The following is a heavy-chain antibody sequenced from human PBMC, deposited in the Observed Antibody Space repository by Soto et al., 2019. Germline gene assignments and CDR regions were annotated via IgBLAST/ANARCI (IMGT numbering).Heavy chain of an antibody. CDR1: GDSFTSYW. Sequence: PXEFMKISLKGSGDSFTSYWISWVRQMPGKGLEWMGRIDPSDSYTNYSPSFQGHVTISADKSISTAYLQWSSLKASDTAMYYCARGRFGQLHYGMDVWGQGNTVTVS. CDR3: ARGRFGQLHYGMDV. V-gene: IGHV5-10-1*01. CDR2: IDPSDSYT. D-gene: IGHD3-10*01. J-gene: IGHJ6*02.